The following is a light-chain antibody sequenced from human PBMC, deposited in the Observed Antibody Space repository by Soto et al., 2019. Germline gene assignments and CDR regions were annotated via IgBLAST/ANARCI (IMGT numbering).Light chain of an antibody. CDR3: QQYSSRST. V-gene: IGKV1-5*01. J-gene: IGKJ1*01. Sequence: DIHMTQSPSTLPASVGARVTLTCRASQSISSWLAWYQQKPGKAPNLLIYNASSLQSGVPSRFSGSGFGTEFTLTISSLQPGDFATYYCQQYSSRSTFGQGTKVDIK. CDR2: NAS. CDR1: QSISSW.